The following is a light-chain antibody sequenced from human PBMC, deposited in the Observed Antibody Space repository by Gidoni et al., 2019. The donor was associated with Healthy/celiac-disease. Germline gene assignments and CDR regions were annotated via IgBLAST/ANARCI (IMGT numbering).Light chain of an antibody. CDR2: GAS. J-gene: IGKJ4*01. Sequence: EIVMTQSPATLSVSPGERATLSCRASLSVNSNLAWYQQKPGQAPRLLIYGASTRATGIPARFSGSGSGTEFTLTISSLQSEDFAVYYCQQYNNWPPGSFGGGTKVEIK. CDR3: QQYNNWPPGS. CDR1: LSVNSN. V-gene: IGKV3-15*01.